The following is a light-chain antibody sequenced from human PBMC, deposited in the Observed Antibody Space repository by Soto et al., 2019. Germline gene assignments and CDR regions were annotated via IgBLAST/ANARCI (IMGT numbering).Light chain of an antibody. CDR1: QSVSSSY. CDR3: QQYGSLLT. J-gene: IGKJ4*01. CDR2: RAS. V-gene: IGKV3-20*01. Sequence: EIVLTQSPGTLSLSPGERATLSCRASQSVSSSYLAWYQQKPHQAPRLLIYRASSRATGIPDRFSGSGSGTGFTLTICRLEPEDFAVYYCQQYGSLLTFGGGTKLEIK.